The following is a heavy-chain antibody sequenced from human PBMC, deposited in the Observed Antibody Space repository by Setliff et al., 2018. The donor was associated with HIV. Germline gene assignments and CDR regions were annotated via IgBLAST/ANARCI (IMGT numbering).Heavy chain of an antibody. CDR2: INHSGST. CDR3: ARDWNHYFYYMDV. V-gene: IGHV4-34*01. J-gene: IGHJ6*03. D-gene: IGHD1-1*01. CDR1: GGSLNDYY. Sequence: ASETLSLTCAVYGGSLNDYYWSWIRLPPWKGLEWIGEINHSGSTNYNPSLKSRVTISVDTSKNQFSLKLTSVTAADTAVYYCARDWNHYFYYMDVWGKGTTVTVSS.